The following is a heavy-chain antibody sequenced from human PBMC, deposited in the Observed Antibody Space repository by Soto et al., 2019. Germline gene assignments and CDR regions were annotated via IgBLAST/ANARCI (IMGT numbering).Heavy chain of an antibody. Sequence: ASVKVSWKASGYTFTNYYIHWVRQAPGQGLEWMGVINPSGGSTSYTQNFQGRVTMTRDTSTSTVYMDLSSLRSEDTALYYCARGSVPTVRSSYWDYWGQGTLVTVSS. CDR1: GYTFTNYY. D-gene: IGHD6-6*01. CDR3: ARGSVPTVRSSYWDY. J-gene: IGHJ4*02. CDR2: INPSGGST. V-gene: IGHV1-46*03.